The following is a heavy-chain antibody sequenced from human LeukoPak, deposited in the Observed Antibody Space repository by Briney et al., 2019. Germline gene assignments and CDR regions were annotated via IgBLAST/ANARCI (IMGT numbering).Heavy chain of an antibody. D-gene: IGHD6-6*01. CDR1: GFTFINSW. J-gene: IGHJ4*02. CDR3: VRALGSPSADH. CDR2: IKQDGSEK. V-gene: IGHV3-7*01. Sequence: GGSLRLSCAASGFTFINSWMSWVRQAPGKGLEWVANIKQDGSEKYYVDSVEGRFTISRDNAKDSLSLQMNSLRGKDTAVYYCVRALGSPSADHWGQGTLVTVSS.